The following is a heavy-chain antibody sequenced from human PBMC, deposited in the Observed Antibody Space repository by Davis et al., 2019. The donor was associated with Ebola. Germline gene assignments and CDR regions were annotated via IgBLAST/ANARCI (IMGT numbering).Heavy chain of an antibody. Sequence: PGGSLRLSCAASGFTFSRYGMHWVRQAPGKGLEWVAVIWYDGSNKFYADSVKGRFTISRGNSKNTLYLQMNSLRVEDTAVYYCAREWAKTAAGDYWGQGTLVTVSS. CDR1: GFTFSRYG. J-gene: IGHJ4*02. CDR2: IWYDGSNK. D-gene: IGHD6-13*01. V-gene: IGHV3-33*01. CDR3: AREWAKTAAGDY.